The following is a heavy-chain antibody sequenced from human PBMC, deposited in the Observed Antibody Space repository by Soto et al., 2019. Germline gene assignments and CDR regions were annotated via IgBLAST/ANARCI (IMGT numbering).Heavy chain of an antibody. Sequence: QVQLVQSGAEVKKPGSSVKVSCKASGGTCSNYTITWVRQAPGQGLEWMGRIIPILDIANYAKKFQGRVTITADKSTSTAYMELSSLRSEDTAVYYCARDVGLGPVTVSTHVDYWGQGTLVIVSS. CDR2: IIPILDIA. V-gene: IGHV1-69*08. CDR3: ARDVGLGPVTVSTHVDY. D-gene: IGHD4-17*01. CDR1: GGTCSNYT. J-gene: IGHJ4*02.